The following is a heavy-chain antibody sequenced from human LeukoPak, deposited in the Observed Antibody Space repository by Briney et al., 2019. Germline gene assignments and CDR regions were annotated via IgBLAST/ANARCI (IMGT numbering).Heavy chain of an antibody. CDR2: ISGSGGST. Sequence: GRSLRLSCAASGFTFSSYAMSWVRQAPGKGLEWVSAISGSGGSTYYADSVKGRFTISRDNAKNSLYLQMNSLRAEDTAVYYCARGEYYDILTGLYYYYYGMDVWGQGTTVTVSS. V-gene: IGHV3-23*01. J-gene: IGHJ6*02. D-gene: IGHD3-9*01. CDR3: ARGEYYDILTGLYYYYYGMDV. CDR1: GFTFSSYA.